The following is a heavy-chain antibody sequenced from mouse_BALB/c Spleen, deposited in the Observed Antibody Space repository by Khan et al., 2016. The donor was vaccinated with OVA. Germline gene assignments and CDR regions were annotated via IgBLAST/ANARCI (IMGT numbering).Heavy chain of an antibody. CDR1: GYTFTSYT. D-gene: IGHD2-14*01. CDR3: VRDGAYHRNDGWFAY. Sequence: VQLQESGAELARPGASVKMSCKASGYTFTSYTIHWIKKRPGPGLEWIGYINPSNGYTNYNQKFKDKATLTTDKSSTTAYLQLSSLTSDDSAVYNCVRDGAYHRNDGWFAYWGQGTLVTVSA. J-gene: IGHJ3*01. CDR2: INPSNGYT. V-gene: IGHV1-4*01.